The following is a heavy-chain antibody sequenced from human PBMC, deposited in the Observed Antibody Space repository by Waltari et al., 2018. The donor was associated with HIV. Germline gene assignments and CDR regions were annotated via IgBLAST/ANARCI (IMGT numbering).Heavy chain of an antibody. CDR1: DDSFTSSSYF. V-gene: IGHV4-39*02. J-gene: IGHJ3*02. CDR2: VDYGGTN. D-gene: IGHD1-26*01. CDR3: ARGSGSTYGDSFDM. Sequence: QLPLQESGPGLVKPWDTLSLTCTVSDDSFTSSSYFWGWIRQAPGKVLEWICSVDYGGTNYYNPSLKRRATVSADTSRRQFSRRLSAVTAEDTAIYYCARGSGSTYGDSFDMWGQGTRVIVSS.